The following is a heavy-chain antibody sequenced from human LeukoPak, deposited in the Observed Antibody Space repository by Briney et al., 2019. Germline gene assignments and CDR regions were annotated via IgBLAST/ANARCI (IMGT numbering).Heavy chain of an antibody. V-gene: IGHV1-2*02. J-gene: IGHJ5*02. CDR2: INPNSGGT. CDR1: GYTFTGYY. Sequence: ASVKVSCKASGYTFTGYYMHWVRQAPGQGLGWMGWINPNSGGTNYAQKFQGRVTMTRDTSISTAYMELSRLRSDDTAVYYCARDRGGYCSSTSCPGWFDPWGQGTLVTVSS. CDR3: ARDRGGYCSSTSCPGWFDP. D-gene: IGHD2-2*03.